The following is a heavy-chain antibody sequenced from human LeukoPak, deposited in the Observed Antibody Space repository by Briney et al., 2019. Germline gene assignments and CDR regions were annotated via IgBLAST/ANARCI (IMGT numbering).Heavy chain of an antibody. D-gene: IGHD2-15*01. V-gene: IGHV1-2*02. Sequence: ASVKVSCKASGYTFTGNYLHWVRQAPGQGLEWMGWIIPNSGVTNYAQKFQGRVTMTRDTSITTVYMELTRLSSDDTAVYYCARDQGGFDYWGQGTLATVSS. CDR3: ARDQGGFDY. CDR1: GYTFTGNY. CDR2: IIPNSGVT. J-gene: IGHJ4*02.